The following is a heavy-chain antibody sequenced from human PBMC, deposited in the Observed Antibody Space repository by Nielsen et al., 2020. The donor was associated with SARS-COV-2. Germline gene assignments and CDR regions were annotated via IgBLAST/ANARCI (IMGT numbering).Heavy chain of an antibody. V-gene: IGHV1-46*01. J-gene: IGHJ2*01. CDR3: ARGSSDYVLNWYFDL. Sequence: VSVKVSCKASGYTFTSYYMHWVRQAPGQGLEWMGIINPSGGSTSYAQKFQGRVTMTRDTSTSTVYMELSSLRSEDTAVYYCARGSSDYVLNWYFDLWGRGTLVTVSS. D-gene: IGHD5-12*01. CDR1: GYTFTSYY. CDR2: INPSGGST.